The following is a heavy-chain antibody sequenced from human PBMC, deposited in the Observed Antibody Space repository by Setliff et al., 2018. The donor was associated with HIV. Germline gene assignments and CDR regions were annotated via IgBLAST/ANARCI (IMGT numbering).Heavy chain of an antibody. CDR1: GGTISSGSYY. Sequence: SETLSLTCTVSGGTISSGSYYWSWIRQPPGKGLEWIAYINSSGGTNYNPSLKSRVTISVDTSKNQVSLQLSSVTASDTAVYYCARALGWGVATHWFDPWGQGTLVTVSS. CDR2: INSSGGT. CDR3: ARALGWGVATHWFDP. J-gene: IGHJ5*02. V-gene: IGHV4-61*01. D-gene: IGHD5-12*01.